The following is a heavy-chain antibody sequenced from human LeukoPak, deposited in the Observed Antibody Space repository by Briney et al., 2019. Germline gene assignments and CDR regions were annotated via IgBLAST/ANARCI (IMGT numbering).Heavy chain of an antibody. V-gene: IGHV4-39*01. D-gene: IGHD6-13*01. CDR2: IYYSGSS. CDR1: GGSMSSSSYY. Sequence: SETLCLTCTVSGGSMSSSSYYWGWIRQPPGKGLEWIGSIYYSGSSYYNPSLKSRVTISVDTSKNQFSLKLSSVTAADTAVYYCSKAYSNSWYTAFDIWGQGTMVTVSS. J-gene: IGHJ3*02. CDR3: SKAYSNSWYTAFDI.